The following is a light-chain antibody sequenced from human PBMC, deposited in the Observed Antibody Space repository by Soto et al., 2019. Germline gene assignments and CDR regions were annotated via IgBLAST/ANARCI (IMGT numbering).Light chain of an antibody. V-gene: IGKV1-9*01. J-gene: IGKJ4*01. Sequence: DIQMTQSPSTLSASLGDRVTITCRASQTVNAWLAWYQQKPGKAPDLLIYSASTLQSGVPSRFSGSGSETEFSLTIRALQPEDFATYYCQQLSRYPLTFGGGTKVDI. CDR2: SAS. CDR3: QQLSRYPLT. CDR1: QTVNAW.